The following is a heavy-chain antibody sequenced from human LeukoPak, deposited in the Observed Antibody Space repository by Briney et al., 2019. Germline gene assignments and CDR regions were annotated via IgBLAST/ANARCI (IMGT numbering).Heavy chain of an antibody. CDR1: GGSISSSNW. Sequence: SGTLSLTCAVSGGSISSSNWWSWVRQPPGKGLEWIGEINHSGSTNYNPSLKSRVTISVDTSKNQFSLKLSSVTAADTAVYYCARLRFLEWLFIDYWGQGTLVTVSS. D-gene: IGHD3-3*01. J-gene: IGHJ4*02. CDR2: INHSGST. CDR3: ARLRFLEWLFIDY. V-gene: IGHV4-4*02.